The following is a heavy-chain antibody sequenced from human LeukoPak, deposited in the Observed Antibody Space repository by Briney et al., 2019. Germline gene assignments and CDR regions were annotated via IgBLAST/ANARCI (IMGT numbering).Heavy chain of an antibody. J-gene: IGHJ6*03. V-gene: IGHV4-59*01. CDR3: ARARGSPEYYYYYYYMDV. D-gene: IGHD1-14*01. CDR1: GGSIGSYY. CDR2: IYYSGST. Sequence: TSETLSLTCIVSGGSIGSYYWNWIRQSPGRGLEWIGYIYYSGSTNYNPSLKSRVTISVDTSKNQFSLKLSSVTAADTAVYYCARARGSPEYYYYYYYMDVWGKGTTVTVSS.